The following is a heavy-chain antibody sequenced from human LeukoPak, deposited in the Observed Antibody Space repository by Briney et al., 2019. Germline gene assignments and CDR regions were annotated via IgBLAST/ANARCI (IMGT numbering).Heavy chain of an antibody. D-gene: IGHD2-2*01. V-gene: IGHV4-30-4*08. CDR1: GGSISSANHF. CDR3: AREVITPGDSDGFDL. CDR2: IHYDGRA. J-gene: IGHJ3*01. Sequence: PSETLSLTCTVSGGSISSANHFWSWVRQSPGEGLEWIGYIHYDGRAHYNPSLKSRVSMSLDMSKNQFSLSLSPVTAADTAIYYCAREVITPGDSDGFDLWGQGTMVSVSS.